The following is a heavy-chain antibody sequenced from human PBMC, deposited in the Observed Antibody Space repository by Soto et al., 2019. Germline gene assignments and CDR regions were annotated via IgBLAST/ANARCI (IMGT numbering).Heavy chain of an antibody. CDR2: ISSSGSTI. V-gene: IGHV3-48*03. J-gene: IGHJ4*02. Sequence: GGSLRLSCAASGFTFSSYEMNWVRQAPGKGLEWVSYISSSGSTIYYADSVKGRFTISRDNAKNSVYLEMNSLSAEDTAVYYCARESEDLTSNFDYWGQGTLVTVSS. CDR3: ARESEDLTSNFDY. CDR1: GFTFSSYE.